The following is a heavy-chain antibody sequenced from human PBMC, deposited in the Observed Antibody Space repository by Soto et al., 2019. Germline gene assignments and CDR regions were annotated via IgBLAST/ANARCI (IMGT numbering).Heavy chain of an antibody. J-gene: IGHJ4*02. CDR2: ISSSSSYI. Sequence: GGSLRLSCAASGFTFSSYSMNWVRQAPGKGLEWVSSISSSSSYIYYADSVKGRFTISRDNAKNSLYLQMNSLRAEDTAVYYCARDRATLGPVGYWGQGTLVTVSS. CDR1: GFTFSSYS. D-gene: IGHD1-26*01. V-gene: IGHV3-21*01. CDR3: ARDRATLGPVGY.